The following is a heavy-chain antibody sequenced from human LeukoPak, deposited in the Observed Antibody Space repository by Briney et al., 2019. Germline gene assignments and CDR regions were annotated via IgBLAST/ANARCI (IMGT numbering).Heavy chain of an antibody. D-gene: IGHD3-3*01. CDR1: GYTFTSYY. J-gene: IGHJ6*03. CDR3: ARAPTRYYDFWSGYYKRRNYYYMDV. Sequence: ASVKVSCKASGYTFTSYYINWVRQATGQGLEWMGWMNPNSGNTGYAQKFQGRVTMTRNTSISTAYMELSSLRSEDTAVYYCARAPTRYYDFWSGYYKRRNYYYMDVWGKGTTVTVSS. V-gene: IGHV1-8*01. CDR2: MNPNSGNT.